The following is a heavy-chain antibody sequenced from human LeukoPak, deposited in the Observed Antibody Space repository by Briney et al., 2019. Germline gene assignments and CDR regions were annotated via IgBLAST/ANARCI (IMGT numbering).Heavy chain of an antibody. Sequence: GGSLRLSCAASGFTFSDYYMSWIRQAPGKGLEWVSYIGSSGSTIYYADSVKGRFTISRDNAKNSLYLQMNSLRAEDTAVYYCARDPGTVTTGNYFDYWGQGTLVTVSS. J-gene: IGHJ4*02. CDR1: GFTFSDYY. D-gene: IGHD4-11*01. CDR3: ARDPGTVTTGNYFDY. V-gene: IGHV3-11*01. CDR2: IGSSGSTI.